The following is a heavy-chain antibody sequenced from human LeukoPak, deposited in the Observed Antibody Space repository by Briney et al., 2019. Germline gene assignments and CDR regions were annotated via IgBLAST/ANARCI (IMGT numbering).Heavy chain of an antibody. V-gene: IGHV3-53*01. CDR2: IYSGGST. CDR3: ARFGRYYDSSGYYSSAFDI. D-gene: IGHD3-22*01. Sequence: PGGSLRLSCAASGFTVSSNYMSWVRQAPGKGLEWVSVIYSGGSTYYADSVKGRFTISRDNSKNTLYLQMNSLRAEDTAVYYCARFGRYYDSSGYYSSAFDIWGQGTMVTVSS. CDR1: GFTVSSNY. J-gene: IGHJ3*02.